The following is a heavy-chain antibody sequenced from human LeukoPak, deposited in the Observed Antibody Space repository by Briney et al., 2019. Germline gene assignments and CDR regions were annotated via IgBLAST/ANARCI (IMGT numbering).Heavy chain of an antibody. CDR3: ARAPKFRLVGVPKGPFDP. D-gene: IGHD1-26*01. CDR1: GFTFSSYE. Sequence: SLRLSCAASGFTFSSYEMNWVRQAPGKGLEWVSYISNSGSTIYYADSVKGRFFIPRDNAKNSLYLQMNSLRAEDTAVYYCARAPKFRLVGVPKGPFDPWGQGTLVTVSS. CDR2: ISNSGSTI. J-gene: IGHJ5*02. V-gene: IGHV3-48*03.